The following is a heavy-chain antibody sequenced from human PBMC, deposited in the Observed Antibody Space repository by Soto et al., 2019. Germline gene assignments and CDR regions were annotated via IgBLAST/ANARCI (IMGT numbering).Heavy chain of an antibody. V-gene: IGHV4-4*02. CDR3: ARGLSFRGDFDV. Sequence: HLQEAGPGLVNPSGTLSLTCDVSGGSISSSSWWTWVRQSPGKGLEWIGDIYHAGSPNYNPSFQSLLTILVDKSKNHCSLRLTSVTAADTAIYYCARGLSFRGDFDVWGQGTTVTVSS. CDR1: GGSISSSSW. J-gene: IGHJ3*01. CDR2: IYHAGSP. D-gene: IGHD2-21*02.